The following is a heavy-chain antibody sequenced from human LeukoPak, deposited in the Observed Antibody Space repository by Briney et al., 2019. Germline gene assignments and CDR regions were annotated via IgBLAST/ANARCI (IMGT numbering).Heavy chain of an antibody. J-gene: IGHJ6*03. CDR2: IKKDGSEK. CDR3: ARHLEATETTWHYMDV. CDR1: GFTFSSYW. D-gene: IGHD1-1*01. Sequence: PGGSLRLSCAASGFTFSSYWMSWVCQAPGKGLEWVAIIKKDGSEKYYVDFVKGRLIISRDNAKTSLYLQMNSLRAEDTAVYYCARHLEATETTWHYMDVWGKGTTVVVSS. V-gene: IGHV3-7*01.